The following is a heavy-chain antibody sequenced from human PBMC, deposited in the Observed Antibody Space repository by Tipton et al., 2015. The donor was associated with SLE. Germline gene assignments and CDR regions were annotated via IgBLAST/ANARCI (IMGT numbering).Heavy chain of an antibody. J-gene: IGHJ4*02. CDR2: IYHSGST. V-gene: IGHV4-39*07. D-gene: IGHD1-1*01. Sequence: TLSLTCPVSGASISSGSYYWGWIRQPPGKGLEGIGSIYHSGSTYYSPSLKSRVTISIDTSRNQFSLNLRSVTAADTAVYYCARHVWDWNHFYFDSWGQGTLVTVSS. CDR1: GASISSGSYY. CDR3: ARHVWDWNHFYFDS.